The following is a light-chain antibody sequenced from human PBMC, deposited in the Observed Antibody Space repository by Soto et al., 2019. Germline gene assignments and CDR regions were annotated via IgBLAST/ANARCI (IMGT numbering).Light chain of an antibody. CDR3: QHYDACQWM. V-gene: IGKV3-20*01. CDR1: QSLHSKY. Sequence: EIVVTQSPGTLSLAPGERATLSCRAGQSLHSKYFSWYQQIPGQAPRLLIYGGSNRGTGIPDRFSGSGSGTDFTLTISRREPDDFAVYYCQHYDACQWMFGQGTKVVI. CDR2: GGS. J-gene: IGKJ1*01.